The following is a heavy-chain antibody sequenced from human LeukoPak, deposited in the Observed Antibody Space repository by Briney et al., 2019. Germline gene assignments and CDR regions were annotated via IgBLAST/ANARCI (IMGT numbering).Heavy chain of an antibody. D-gene: IGHD5-18*01. Sequence: GGSLRLSCAASGFTFSSYWMSWVRQAPGKGLEWVANIKQDGSEKYYVDSVKGRFTISRDNAKNSLYLQMNSLRAEDTAVYSCARDLGYSYGYLDYWGQGTLVTVSS. CDR1: GFTFSSYW. V-gene: IGHV3-7*01. J-gene: IGHJ4*02. CDR3: ARDLGYSYGYLDY. CDR2: IKQDGSEK.